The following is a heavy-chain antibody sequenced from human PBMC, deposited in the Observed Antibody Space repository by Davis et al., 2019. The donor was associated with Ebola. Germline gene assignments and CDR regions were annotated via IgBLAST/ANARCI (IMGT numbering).Heavy chain of an antibody. Sequence: GESLKISCAASGFPFSYFGMSWVRHVPGKGLEWVSTFSASEGHTHYSDSVRGRFTISRDNSKNTLYLQMNSLRAEDTATYYCARYCHYTDCSYFDCWGQGTMVAVSS. D-gene: IGHD2-15*01. CDR1: GFPFSYFG. CDR2: FSASEGHT. CDR3: ARYCHYTDCSYFDC. V-gene: IGHV3-23*01. J-gene: IGHJ4*02.